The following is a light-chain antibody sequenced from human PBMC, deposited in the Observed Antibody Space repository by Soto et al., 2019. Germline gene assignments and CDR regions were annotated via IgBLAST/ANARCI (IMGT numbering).Light chain of an antibody. CDR2: EDI. J-gene: IGLJ2*01. CDR3: CSYTSSGTLL. V-gene: IGLV2-23*01. CDR1: SSDVGSYNL. Sequence: QSALTQPASVSGSPGQSITIFCTGTSSDVGSYNLVSWYQQHPGKVPKLMIYEDIERPSGVSNRFSGSKSGNTASLTISGLQAEDEADYYCCSYTSSGTLLFGGGTKVTVL.